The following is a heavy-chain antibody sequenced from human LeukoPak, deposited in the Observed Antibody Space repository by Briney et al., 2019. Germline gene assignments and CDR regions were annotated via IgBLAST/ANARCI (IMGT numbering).Heavy chain of an antibody. D-gene: IGHD6-13*01. CDR3: ASEPHSSSWLAPNWFDP. J-gene: IGHJ5*02. CDR2: INTDGSST. V-gene: IGHV3-74*01. Sequence: GGSLRLSCAASGFTFSSYWMHWVRQAPWKGLVWVSRINTDGSSTSYADSVKGRFTISRDNAKNTLYLQMNSLRAEDTAVYYCASEPHSSSWLAPNWFDPWGQGTLVTVSS. CDR1: GFTFSSYW.